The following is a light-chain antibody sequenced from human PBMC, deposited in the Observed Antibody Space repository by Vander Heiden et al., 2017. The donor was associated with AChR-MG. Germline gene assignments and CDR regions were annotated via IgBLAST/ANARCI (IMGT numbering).Light chain of an antibody. CDR1: QNITTF. Sequence: DIQMTQSPSSLSASVGDRVTITCRASQNITTFLNWYQQKPGKAPNLLIYRASKLQSGVPSGFTGSGSGTDFTLTISRLQPEDFATYSCQQRDTTPLTFVGGTKVEIK. V-gene: IGKV1-39*01. J-gene: IGKJ4*01. CDR3: QQRDTTPLT. CDR2: RAS.